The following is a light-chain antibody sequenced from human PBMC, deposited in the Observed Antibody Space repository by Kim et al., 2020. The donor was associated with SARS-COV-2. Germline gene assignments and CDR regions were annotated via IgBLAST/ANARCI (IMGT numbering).Light chain of an antibody. V-gene: IGKV1-5*01. CDR3: QEYKSNSWT. CDR2: DAS. Sequence: DIQMTQSPSTLSASVGDRVTITCRASQSVNIYLAWYQHRPGKAPDLLIYDASILQTGVPSRFRGSGSGTDFTLTISGLQPDEFATYYCQEYKSNSWTFGQGTKVEI. J-gene: IGKJ1*01. CDR1: QSVNIY.